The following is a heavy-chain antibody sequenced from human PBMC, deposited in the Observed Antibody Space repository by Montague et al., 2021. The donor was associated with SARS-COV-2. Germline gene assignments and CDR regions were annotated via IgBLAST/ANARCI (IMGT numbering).Heavy chain of an antibody. Sequence: SLRLSCAASGFTFSSYAMHWVRQAPGKGLEWVAVISYDGSNKYYADSVKGRFTISRDNSKNTLYLQMNSLRAEDTAVYYCARTSSGSYYSSFDYWGQGTLVTVSS. D-gene: IGHD1-26*01. V-gene: IGHV3-30*04. J-gene: IGHJ4*02. CDR3: ARTSSGSYYSSFDY. CDR1: GFTFSSYA. CDR2: ISYDGSNK.